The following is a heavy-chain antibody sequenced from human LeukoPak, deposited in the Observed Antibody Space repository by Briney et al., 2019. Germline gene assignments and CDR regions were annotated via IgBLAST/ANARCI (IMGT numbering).Heavy chain of an antibody. V-gene: IGHV4-39*07. CDR2: IYHSGST. Sequence: SETLTLTCTVSGGSISSISYYWGWIRQPPGKGLEWIGSIYHSGSTYYNPSLKSRVTISVDTSKNQFSLKLSSVTAADTAVYYCARQKHYYDSSGYYFDYWGQGTLVTVSS. CDR1: GGSISSISYY. D-gene: IGHD3-22*01. J-gene: IGHJ4*02. CDR3: ARQKHYYDSSGYYFDY.